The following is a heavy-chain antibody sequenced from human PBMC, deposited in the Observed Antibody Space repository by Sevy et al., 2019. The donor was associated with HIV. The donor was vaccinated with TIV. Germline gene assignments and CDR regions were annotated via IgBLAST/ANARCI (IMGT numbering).Heavy chain of an antibody. CDR3: ARRGYYDSSGYYTYGMDV. J-gene: IGHJ6*02. D-gene: IGHD3-22*01. CDR1: GYTFSIYW. Sequence: GGSLRLSCKGSGYTFSIYWIGWVRQMPGKGLEWMGIIYPGDSDTRYSPSFQGQVTISSDKSTSTAYLQWSSLKASDTAMYYCARRGYYDSSGYYTYGMDVWGQGTTVTVSS. V-gene: IGHV5-51*01. CDR2: IYPGDSDT.